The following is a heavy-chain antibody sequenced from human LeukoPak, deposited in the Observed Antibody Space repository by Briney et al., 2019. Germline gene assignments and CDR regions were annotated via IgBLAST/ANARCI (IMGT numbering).Heavy chain of an antibody. CDR3: ARGSRVFAHYDSSGYYSAFDI. CDR1: GYSFTSYW. CDR2: IYPGDSDT. J-gene: IGHJ3*02. Sequence: GESLKISCKGSGYSFTSYWIGWVRQMPGKGLEWMGIIYPGDSDTRYGPSFQGQVTISADKSISTAYLQWSSLKASDTAMYYCARGSRVFAHYDSSGYYSAFDIWGQGTMVTVSS. D-gene: IGHD3-22*01. V-gene: IGHV5-51*01.